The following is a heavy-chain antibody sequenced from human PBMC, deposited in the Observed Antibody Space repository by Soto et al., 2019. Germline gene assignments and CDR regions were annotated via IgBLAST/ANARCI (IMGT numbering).Heavy chain of an antibody. J-gene: IGHJ6*02. CDR2: INPNSGGT. V-gene: IGHV1-2*02. CDR1: GYTFTGYY. D-gene: IGHD5-18*01. Sequence: GASVKVSCKASGYTFTGYYMHWVRQAPGQGLEWMGWINPNSGGTNYGQKFQGGVTMTRDTSISTAYMELSRLRSDDTAVYYCASVDTVVALSYYGMDVWGQGTTVTVSS. CDR3: ASVDTVVALSYYGMDV.